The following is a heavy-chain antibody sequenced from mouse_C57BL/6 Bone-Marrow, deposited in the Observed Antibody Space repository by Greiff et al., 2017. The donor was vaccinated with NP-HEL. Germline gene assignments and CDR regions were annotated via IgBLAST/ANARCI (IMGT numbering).Heavy chain of an antibody. J-gene: IGHJ2*01. CDR3: ARRGITTVVAVYYFDY. Sequence: VQLQQSGPVLVKPGASVKMSCKASGYTFTDYYMNWVKQSHGKSLEWIGVINPYNGGTSYNQKFKGKATLTVDKSSSTAYMELNSLTSEDSAVYYCARRGITTVVAVYYFDYWGQGTTLTVSS. D-gene: IGHD1-1*01. CDR1: GYTFTDYY. V-gene: IGHV1-19*01. CDR2: INPYNGGT.